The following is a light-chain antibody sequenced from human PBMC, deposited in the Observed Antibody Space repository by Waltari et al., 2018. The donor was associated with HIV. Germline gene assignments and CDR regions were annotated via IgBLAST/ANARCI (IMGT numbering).Light chain of an antibody. CDR1: QSVNNNY. CDR2: GAS. J-gene: IGKJ4*01. CDR3: QQYGRSLT. V-gene: IGKV3-20*01. Sequence: EIVLTQSPGTLSLSPGESATLSCRASQSVNNNYLAWYQQKPGQAPRLLIYGASSGATGIPDRFSGSGSGTDFTLTISRLEPEDFAVYYCQQYGRSLTFGGGTKVEIK.